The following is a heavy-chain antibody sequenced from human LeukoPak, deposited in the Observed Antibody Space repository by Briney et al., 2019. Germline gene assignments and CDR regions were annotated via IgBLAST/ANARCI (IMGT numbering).Heavy chain of an antibody. V-gene: IGHV4-34*01. CDR2: INHSGSA. CDR1: GGSFSGYY. D-gene: IGHD3-10*01. CDR3: ARYHSMVRGYYYDGMDV. Sequence: PSETLSLTCAVYGGSFSGYYWSWIRQPPGKGLEWIGEINHSGSANYNPSLKSRVTISVDTSKNQFSLKVSSVTAADTAVYYCARYHSMVRGYYYDGMDVWGQGTTVTVSS. J-gene: IGHJ6*02.